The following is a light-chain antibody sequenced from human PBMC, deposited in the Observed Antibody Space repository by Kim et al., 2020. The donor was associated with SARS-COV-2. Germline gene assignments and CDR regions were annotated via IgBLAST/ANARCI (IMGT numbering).Light chain of an antibody. CDR1: NSDLGGYDY. J-gene: IGLJ2*01. CDR2: DVG. V-gene: IGLV2-14*01. CDR3: SSYTSTGTWI. Sequence: QYALTQPASMSGSPGQSITFSCTGTNSDLGGYDYVSWYQQHPGKAPKLMIYDVGKRPSGVSNRFSGSKSGNTASLTISGLQAEDEADYYCSSYTSTGTWIFGGGTQLTVL.